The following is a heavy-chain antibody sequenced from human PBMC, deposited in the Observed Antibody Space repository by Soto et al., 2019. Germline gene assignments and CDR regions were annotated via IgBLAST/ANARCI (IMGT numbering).Heavy chain of an antibody. Sequence: QVQLVQSGAEVKKPGASVKVSCKASGYTFTSYYMHWVRQAPGQGLEWMGIINPSGGSTSYAQKFQGRGTMTRDTSTSTVYMELSSLRSEDTAVYYCARDNSSGWFDYWGQGTLVTVSS. V-gene: IGHV1-46*01. CDR1: GYTFTSYY. J-gene: IGHJ4*02. D-gene: IGHD6-19*01. CDR3: ARDNSSGWFDY. CDR2: INPSGGST.